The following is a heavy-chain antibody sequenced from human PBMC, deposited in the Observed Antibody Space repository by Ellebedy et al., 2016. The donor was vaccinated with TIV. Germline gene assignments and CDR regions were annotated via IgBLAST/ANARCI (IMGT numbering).Heavy chain of an antibody. CDR2: VYYSGNT. CDR3: ARFPPPRGSRGLDAFDI. J-gene: IGHJ3*02. V-gene: IGHV4-31*03. Sequence: SETLSLXXTVSGGSISSGGYYWSWIRQHPGKGLEWLGYVYYSGNTYYNPSLKSRVTISVDTSKNQFSLKLSSVTAADTAVYYCARFPPPRGSRGLDAFDIWGQGTMVTVSS. CDR1: GGSISSGGYY. D-gene: IGHD3-10*01.